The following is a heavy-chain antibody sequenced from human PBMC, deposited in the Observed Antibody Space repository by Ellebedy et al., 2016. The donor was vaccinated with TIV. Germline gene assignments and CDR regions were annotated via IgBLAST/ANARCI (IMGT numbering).Heavy chain of an antibody. CDR3: ARDRDAVLRYFDWLERGAGGWGAFDI. CDR1: GFTFDDYT. J-gene: IGHJ3*02. Sequence: PGRSLRLSCAASGFTFDDYTIHWVRQAPGKCLEWVSLISWDGGSTYYADSVKGRVTISRDNAKNSMYLQMNSLRAEDKAVYYCARDRDAVLRYFDWLERGAGGWGAFDIWGQGTMVTVSS. CDR2: ISWDGGST. D-gene: IGHD3-9*01. V-gene: IGHV3-43*01.